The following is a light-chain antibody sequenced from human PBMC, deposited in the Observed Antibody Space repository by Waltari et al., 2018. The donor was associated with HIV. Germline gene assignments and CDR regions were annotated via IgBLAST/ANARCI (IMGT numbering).Light chain of an antibody. Sequence: VLTQSPSASASLGDSVKLTCTLDSGHITYAIAWHQHRPEKGPRFLMKINSDGSHYKGDDIPDRFSGSSSGAERFLIISRVQSDDEADYYCQSWGAGGVFGGGTEVTVL. CDR1: SGHITYA. CDR2: INSDGSH. CDR3: QSWGAGGV. V-gene: IGLV4-69*01. J-gene: IGLJ3*02.